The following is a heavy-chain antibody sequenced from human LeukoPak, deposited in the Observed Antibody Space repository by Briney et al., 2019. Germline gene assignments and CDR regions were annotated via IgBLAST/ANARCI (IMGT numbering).Heavy chain of an antibody. CDR2: VYYSGNT. V-gene: IGHV4-59*01. J-gene: IGHJ4*02. Sequence: SETLSLTCTVSGGSISSFYWSWIRQPPGKGLEWIGYVYYSGNTNYNPSLKSRVTISLDTSKNQFSLRLSSVTTADTAMYYCAGSTYENSDYYPYWGQGTLVTVSS. CDR1: GGSISSFY. D-gene: IGHD3-22*01. CDR3: AGSTYENSDYYPY.